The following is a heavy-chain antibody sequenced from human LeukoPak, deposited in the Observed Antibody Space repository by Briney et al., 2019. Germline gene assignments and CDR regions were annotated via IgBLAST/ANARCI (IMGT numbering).Heavy chain of an antibody. D-gene: IGHD3-10*01. J-gene: IGHJ4*02. V-gene: IGHV4-59*01. CDR3: ALGGIYYGSGSPFDY. CDR2: IYYSGST. Sequence: SETLSLTCTVSGVSISSYYWSWLRQPPGKGLEWIGYIYYSGSTNYNPSLKSRVTISVDTSKNQFSLKLSSVTAADTAVYYCALGGIYYGSGSPFDYWGQGTLVTVSS. CDR1: GVSISSYY.